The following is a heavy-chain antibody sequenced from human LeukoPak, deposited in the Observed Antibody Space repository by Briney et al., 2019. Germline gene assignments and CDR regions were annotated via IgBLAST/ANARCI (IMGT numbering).Heavy chain of an antibody. Sequence: GGSLRLSCAASGFTFSRYGMSWVRQAPGKGLEWVSAISGSGGSTYYADSVKGLFTISRDNSKNTLYLQMNSLRAEDTAVYYCAKGRGWYGPGSYPNYMDVWGKGTTVTISS. CDR2: ISGSGGST. CDR1: GFTFSRYG. CDR3: AKGRGWYGPGSYPNYMDV. V-gene: IGHV3-23*01. D-gene: IGHD3-10*01. J-gene: IGHJ6*03.